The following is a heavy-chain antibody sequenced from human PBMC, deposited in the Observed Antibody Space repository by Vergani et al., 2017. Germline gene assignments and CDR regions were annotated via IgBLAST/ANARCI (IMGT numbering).Heavy chain of an antibody. CDR1: GFTFSSYA. Sequence: EVQLLESGGGLVQPGGSLRLSCAASGFTFSSYAMSWVRQAPGKGLEWVSAISGSGGSTYYADSVKGRFTISRDNYKNTLYLQMNSLRAEDTAVYYCAKVNCSSTSCHRSYYYYGMDVWGQGTTVTVSS. J-gene: IGHJ6*02. CDR3: AKVNCSSTSCHRSYYYYGMDV. CDR2: ISGSGGST. V-gene: IGHV3-23*01. D-gene: IGHD2-2*01.